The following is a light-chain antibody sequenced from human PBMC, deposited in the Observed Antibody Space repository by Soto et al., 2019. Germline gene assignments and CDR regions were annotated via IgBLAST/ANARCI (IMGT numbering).Light chain of an antibody. Sequence: QSALTQPASVSGSPGQSITISCTGTSSDVGGYNYVSWYQQHPGKAPKLIIYEVSNRPSGVSNRFSGSRSRNTASLTISGLQAEDEAEYYCNSYTSSSTFVFGTGTKLTVL. V-gene: IGLV2-14*01. CDR1: SSDVGGYNY. J-gene: IGLJ1*01. CDR2: EVS. CDR3: NSYTSSSTFV.